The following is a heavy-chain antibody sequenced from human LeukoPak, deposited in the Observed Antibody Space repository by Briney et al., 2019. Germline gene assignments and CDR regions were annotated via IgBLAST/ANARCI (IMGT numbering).Heavy chain of an antibody. CDR2: IYYSGST. D-gene: IGHD6-6*01. CDR1: GGSISSSSYY. V-gene: IGHV4-39*07. Sequence: KASETLSLTCTVSGGSISSSSYYWGWIRQPPGKGLEWIGSIYYSGSTYYNPSLKSRVTISVDTSKNQFSLKLSSVTAADTAVYYCARDKGHYSSSYYYYYMDVWGKGTTVTVSS. CDR3: ARDKGHYSSSYYYYYMDV. J-gene: IGHJ6*03.